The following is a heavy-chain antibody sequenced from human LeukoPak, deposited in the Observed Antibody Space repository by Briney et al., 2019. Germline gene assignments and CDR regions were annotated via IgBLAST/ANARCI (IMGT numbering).Heavy chain of an antibody. CDR1: GGSISGYY. CDR3: ARVFRGEWLRLSY. CDR2: IYYSGST. J-gene: IGHJ4*02. D-gene: IGHD5-12*01. V-gene: IGHV4-59*01. Sequence: MPSETLSLTCTVSGGSISGYYWSWIRQPPGRGLEWIGYIYYSGSTNYNPSLKSRVTISVDTSKNQFSLKLSSVTAADTAEYYCARVFRGEWLRLSYWGQGTLVTVSS.